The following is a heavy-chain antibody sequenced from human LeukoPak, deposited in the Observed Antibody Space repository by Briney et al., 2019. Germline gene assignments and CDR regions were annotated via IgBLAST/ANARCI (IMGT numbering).Heavy chain of an antibody. D-gene: IGHD1-26*01. J-gene: IGHJ4*02. CDR3: ARVRMVGGYHDY. CDR1: GGSFSGYY. V-gene: IGHV4-34*09. CDR2: INHSGST. Sequence: PSETLSLTCAVYGGSFSGYYWSWIRQPPGKGLEWIGEINHSGSTYYNPSLKSRVTISVDTSKNQFSLKLSSVTAADTAVYYCARVRMVGGYHDYWGQGTLVTVSS.